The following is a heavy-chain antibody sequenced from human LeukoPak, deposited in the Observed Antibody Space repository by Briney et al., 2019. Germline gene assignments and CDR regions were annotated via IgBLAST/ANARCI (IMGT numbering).Heavy chain of an antibody. V-gene: IGHV3-15*07. D-gene: IGHD2-2*01. J-gene: IGHJ6*02. CDR2: IRSNSDGGTI. Sequence: GGSLRLSCATSGFTFSNAWVNWVRQAPGKGLEWVGRIRSNSDGGTIDYAAPVKGRFTLSRDDSKTTLYLQMNSLQTEDTAVYYCARDEGYCSRTSCYGASKGMDVWGQGTAVIVSS. CDR1: GFTFSNAW. CDR3: ARDEGYCSRTSCYGASKGMDV.